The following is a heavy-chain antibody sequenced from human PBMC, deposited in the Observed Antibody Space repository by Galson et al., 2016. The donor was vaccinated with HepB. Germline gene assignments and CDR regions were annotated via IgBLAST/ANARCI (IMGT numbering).Heavy chain of an antibody. V-gene: IGHV1-18*01. Sequence: SCKASGFTFTSYGVSWVRQAPGQGLEWMGWISTHSGKTYYEPKFPERVTLTTDTSTSTVNMEMKSLRYDDAAVYYCARGFRLAAGGTSYFEYWGQGTLVTVSS. CDR2: ISTHSGKT. CDR3: ARGFRLAAGGTSYFEY. J-gene: IGHJ1*01. CDR1: GFTFTSYG. D-gene: IGHD3-16*01.